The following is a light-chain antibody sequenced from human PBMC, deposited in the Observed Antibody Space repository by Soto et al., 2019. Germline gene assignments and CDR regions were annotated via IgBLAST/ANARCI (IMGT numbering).Light chain of an antibody. CDR1: SSNIGNNY. J-gene: IGLJ2*01. V-gene: IGLV1-51*01. CDR3: ATWDGSLPGEV. CDR2: DNN. Sequence: QSVLTQSPSVSAAPGQKVTISCSGSSSNIGNNYVSWYQQLPGTAPKLLIYDNNKRPSGIPDRFSGSKSGTSGTLDITGRQTGDEADYYCATWDGSLPGEVFGVGTKLTVL.